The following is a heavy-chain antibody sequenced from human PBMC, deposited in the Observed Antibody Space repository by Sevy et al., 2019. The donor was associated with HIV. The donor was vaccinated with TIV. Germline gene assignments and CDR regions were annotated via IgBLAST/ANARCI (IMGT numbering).Heavy chain of an antibody. CDR1: GDSVSSNSAA. CDR3: ERAVYYGSGTRLYYFDY. CDR2: TYYRSKWYN. D-gene: IGHD3-10*01. J-gene: IGHJ4*02. V-gene: IGHV6-1*01. Sequence: SQTLSLTCAISGDSVSSNSAAWNWIRQSPSRGLEWLGRTYYRSKWYNDYAVSVKSRITINPDTSKNQFSLQLNSVTPEDTAVYYCERAVYYGSGTRLYYFDYWGQGTLVTVSS.